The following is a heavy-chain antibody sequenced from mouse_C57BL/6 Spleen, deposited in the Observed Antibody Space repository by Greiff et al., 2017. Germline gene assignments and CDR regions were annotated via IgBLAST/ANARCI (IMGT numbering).Heavy chain of an antibody. D-gene: IGHD1-1*01. CDR2: ISYDGSN. CDR3: ARCSSYRYYFDY. Sequence: VQLKESGPGLVKPSQSLSLTCSVTGYSITSGYYWNWIRQFPGNKLEWMGYISYDGSNNYNPSLKNRISITRDTSKNQFFLKLNSVTTEDTATYYCARCSSYRYYFDYWGQGTTLTVSS. CDR1: GYSITSGYY. V-gene: IGHV3-6*01. J-gene: IGHJ2*01.